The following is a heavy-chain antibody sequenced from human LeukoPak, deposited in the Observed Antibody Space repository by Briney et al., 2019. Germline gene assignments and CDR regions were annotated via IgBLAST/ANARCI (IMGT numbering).Heavy chain of an antibody. CDR1: GFTFNNYW. Sequence: GGSLRLSCAASGFTFNNYWVHWVRQVPGKGLVWVSRINPAGSSTSYADSVKGRFTISRDNAKNTVYLQMNSLRAEDTAVYYCARDGRGVVVAATQYYYYYMDVWGKGTTVTVSS. CDR3: ARDGRGVVVAATQYYYYYMDV. J-gene: IGHJ6*03. V-gene: IGHV3-74*01. D-gene: IGHD2-15*01. CDR2: INPAGSST.